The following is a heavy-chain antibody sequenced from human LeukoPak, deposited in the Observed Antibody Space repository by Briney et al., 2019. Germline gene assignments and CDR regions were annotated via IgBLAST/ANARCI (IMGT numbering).Heavy chain of an antibody. V-gene: IGHV3-66*01. CDR1: GFTVSTNY. CDR3: ASDLVRGYSYGSPGGY. D-gene: IGHD5-18*01. Sequence: PGGSLRLSCAASGFTVSTNYMSWVRQAPGKGLEWVSSLYAGGGTYYTDSVKGRFTISRDNSKNTLYLQMDSLRAEDTAVYYCASDLVRGYSYGSPGGYWGQGTLVTVSS. CDR2: LYAGGGT. J-gene: IGHJ4*02.